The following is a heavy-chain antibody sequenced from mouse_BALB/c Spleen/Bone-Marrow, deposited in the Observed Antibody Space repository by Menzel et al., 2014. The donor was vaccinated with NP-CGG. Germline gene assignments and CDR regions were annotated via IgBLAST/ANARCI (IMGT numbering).Heavy chain of an antibody. CDR1: GYTFTDYA. D-gene: IGHD2-1*01. Sequence: QVQLQQSGPELVRPGVSVKISCKGSGYTFTDYAMHWVKQSHAKSLEWIGAISTYSGNTNYNQKFKGKATMTVDKSSSTAYMELARLTSEDSAIYYCARGDYGNWNYAMDYWGQGTSVTVSS. CDR3: ARGDYGNWNYAMDY. CDR2: ISTYSGNT. J-gene: IGHJ4*01. V-gene: IGHV1-67*01.